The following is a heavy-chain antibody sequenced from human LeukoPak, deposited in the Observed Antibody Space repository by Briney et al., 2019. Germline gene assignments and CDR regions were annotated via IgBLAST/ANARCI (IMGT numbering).Heavy chain of an antibody. CDR2: ISSSSSTI. CDR1: GFTFSSYS. J-gene: IGHJ4*02. V-gene: IGHV3-48*04. CDR3: ARDGSGSYYQHYFDY. Sequence: GGSLRLSCAASGFTFSSYSMNWVRQAPGKGLEWVSYISSSSSTIYYADSVKGRFTISRDNAKSSLYLQMNSLRAEDTAVYYCARDGSGSYYQHYFDYWGQGTLVTVSS. D-gene: IGHD3-10*01.